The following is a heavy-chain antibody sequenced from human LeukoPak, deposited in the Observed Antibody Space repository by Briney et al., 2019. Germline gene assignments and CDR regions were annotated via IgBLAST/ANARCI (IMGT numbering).Heavy chain of an antibody. J-gene: IGHJ3*02. CDR2: TSWNSGSI. CDR3: AKDIRSYYDSSGYYYVHGASDI. CDR1: GFTFDDYA. V-gene: IGHV3-9*01. D-gene: IGHD3-22*01. Sequence: GGSLRLSCAAPGFTFDDYAMHWVRQAPGKGLEWVSGTSWNSGSIGYADSVKGRFTISRDNAKNSLYLQMNSLRAEDTALYYCAKDIRSYYDSSGYYYVHGASDIWGQGTMVTVSS.